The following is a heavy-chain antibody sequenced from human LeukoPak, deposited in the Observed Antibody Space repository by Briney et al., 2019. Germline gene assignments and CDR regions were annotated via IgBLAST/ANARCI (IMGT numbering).Heavy chain of an antibody. J-gene: IGHJ6*03. V-gene: IGHV3-21*01. CDR1: GFTFSSYS. Sequence: PGGSLRLSCAASGFTFSSYSMNWVRQAPGKGLEWVSSISSSSSYIYYADSVKGRFTISRDNAKNSLYLQMNSLRAEDTAVYYFGRDVFIVLVPAAGNRDVGAKGPRFPVS. CDR2: ISSSSSYI. D-gene: IGHD2-2*01. CDR3: GRDVFIVLVPAAGNRDV.